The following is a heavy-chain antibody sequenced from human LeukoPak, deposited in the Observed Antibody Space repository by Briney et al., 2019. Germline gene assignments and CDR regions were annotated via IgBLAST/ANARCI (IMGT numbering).Heavy chain of an antibody. J-gene: IGHJ4*02. CDR1: GYSISSGYY. CDR3: ARDDDCSGGSCYSIADY. D-gene: IGHD2-15*01. CDR2: IYHSGST. V-gene: IGHV4-38-2*02. Sequence: ASETLSLTCAVPGYSISSGYYWGWIRQPPGKGLEWIGSIYHSGSTYYNPSLKSRVTISVDTSKNQFSLKLSSVTAADTAVYYCARDDDCSGGSCYSIADYWGQGTLVTVSS.